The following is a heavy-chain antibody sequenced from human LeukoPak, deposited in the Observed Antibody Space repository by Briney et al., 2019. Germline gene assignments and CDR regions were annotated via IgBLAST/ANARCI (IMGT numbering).Heavy chain of an antibody. V-gene: IGHV3-23*01. J-gene: IGHJ4*02. CDR1: GFTFSSYA. CDR2: ISGSGGST. D-gene: IGHD7-27*01. CDR3: AKDAKLGTFLLYYFDY. Sequence: PGGSLRLSCAASGFTFSSYAMSWVRQAPGKGLEWVSAISGSGGSTYYADSVKGRFTISRDNSKNTLYLQMNSLRAEDTAVYYCAKDAKLGTFLLYYFDYWGQGTLVTVSS.